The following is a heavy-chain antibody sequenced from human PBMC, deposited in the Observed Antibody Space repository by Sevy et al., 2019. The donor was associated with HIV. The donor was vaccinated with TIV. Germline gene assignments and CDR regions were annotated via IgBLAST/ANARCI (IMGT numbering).Heavy chain of an antibody. Sequence: GGSLRFSCAASGFTFSANWMNWVHQAPGKGLEWVANISPDGSDKHYVDSVEGRFTISRDNAKNLLFLQMNSLRVEDTAVYYCAHETFGRFESWGRGTLVTVSS. V-gene: IGHV3-7*01. CDR2: ISPDGSDK. CDR1: GFTFSANW. CDR3: AHETFGRFES. J-gene: IGHJ4*02. D-gene: IGHD3-16*01.